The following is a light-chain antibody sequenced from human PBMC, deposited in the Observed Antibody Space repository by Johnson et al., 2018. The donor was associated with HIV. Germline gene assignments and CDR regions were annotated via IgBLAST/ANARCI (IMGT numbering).Light chain of an antibody. CDR2: ENN. V-gene: IGLV1-51*02. J-gene: IGLJ1*01. CDR3: GTWYSSLSALYV. Sequence: QSVLTQPPSVSAAPGRRVTVSCSGRSSNIGDHSVSWYQQLPRGAPKLLIYENNKRPSGIPDRFSGSKSGTSATLGITGLQTGDEADYYCGTWYSSLSALYVFGTLTKVTV. CDR1: SSNIGDHS.